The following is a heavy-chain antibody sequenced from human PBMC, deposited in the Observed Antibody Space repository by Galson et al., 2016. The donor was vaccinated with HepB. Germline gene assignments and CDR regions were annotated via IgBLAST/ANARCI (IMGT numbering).Heavy chain of an antibody. Sequence: TLSLTCTVSGGSIGSSAFYWAWIRQPPGRGLEWIGSFYDGGTTHYNSGGSTYYNSPLKSRATISVDTSKSQLSLTLRSVTAADTAVYFCSRRGLTVPALWGRGTTVTVS. V-gene: IGHV4-39*01. CDR3: SRRGLTVPAL. CDR1: GGSIGSSAFY. CDR2: FYDGGTTHYNSGGST. J-gene: IGHJ6*02. D-gene: IGHD2-2*01.